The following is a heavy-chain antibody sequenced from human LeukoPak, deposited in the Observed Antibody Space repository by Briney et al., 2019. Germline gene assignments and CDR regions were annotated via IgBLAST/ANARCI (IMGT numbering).Heavy chain of an antibody. J-gene: IGHJ4*02. CDR2: IYYSGST. V-gene: IGHV4-39*07. CDR3: ARNGYGSGSSW. CDR1: RGSISSSSYY. D-gene: IGHD3-10*01. Sequence: SSETLSLTCTVSRGSISSSSYYWGWIRQPLGKGLEWIGSIYYSGSTYYNPSLKSRVTISVDTSKNQFSLKLSSVTAADTAVYYCARNGYGSGSSWWGQGTLVTVSS.